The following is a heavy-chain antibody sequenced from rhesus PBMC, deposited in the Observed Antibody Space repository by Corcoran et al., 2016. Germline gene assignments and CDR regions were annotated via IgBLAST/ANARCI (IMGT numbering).Heavy chain of an antibody. V-gene: IGHV4-165*01. CDR1: GYSISGNY. D-gene: IGHD1-44*01. Sequence: QVQLQESGPGLVKPSETLSLTCAVSGYSISGNYWAWIRQPPGKGMAWIGYIYGSTGSTHRYPSLQSRVSISTCTSQNQFSLKLNSVTAADTAVYFCAQWDRGSALHWGQGVLGTVSS. J-gene: IGHJ4*01. CDR3: AQWDRGSALH. CDR2: IYGSTGST.